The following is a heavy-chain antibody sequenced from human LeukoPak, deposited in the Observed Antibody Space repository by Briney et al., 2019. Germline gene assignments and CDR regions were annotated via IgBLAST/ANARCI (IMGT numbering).Heavy chain of an antibody. J-gene: IGHJ6*03. CDR1: GFTFSTYA. CDR3: AKADLGYLDV. V-gene: IGHV3-30*02. CDR2: IRYDGNYK. Sequence: GGSLRLSCAASGFTFSTYAMHWVRQAPGKGLEWVAYIRYDGNYKYYADSVKGRFTISRDNSKNTLYLQMNSLRAEDTAVYYCAKADLGYLDVWGKGTTVTISS.